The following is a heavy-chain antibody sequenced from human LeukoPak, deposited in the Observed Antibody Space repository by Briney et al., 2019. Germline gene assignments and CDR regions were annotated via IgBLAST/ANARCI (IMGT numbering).Heavy chain of an antibody. V-gene: IGHV1-18*01. D-gene: IGHD3-3*01. CDR3: ARDLTAYYDFWSGGDY. CDR2: ISAYNGNT. Sequence: GASVKVSCKASGYTFSSYGISWVRQAPGQGLEWMGWISAYNGNTNYAQKLQGRVTMTTDTSTSTAYMELRSLRSDDTAVYYCARDLTAYYDFWSGGDYWGQGTLVTVSS. J-gene: IGHJ4*02. CDR1: GYTFSSYG.